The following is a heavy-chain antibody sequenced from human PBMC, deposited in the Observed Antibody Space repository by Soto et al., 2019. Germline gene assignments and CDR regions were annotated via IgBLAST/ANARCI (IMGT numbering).Heavy chain of an antibody. D-gene: IGHD6-13*01. V-gene: IGHV6-1*01. CDR3: ARDYGSSSWYGPFDY. Sequence: SQTLSLTCAISWDSVSSNSAACNWIRQSPSRGLEWLGRTLYRSKWYNEYAVSVKSRITINPDTSKNHFSLQLNSVTPEDTAVYYCARDYGSSSWYGPFDYWGQGTLVTVSS. J-gene: IGHJ4*02. CDR2: TLYRSKWYN. CDR1: WDSVSSNSAA.